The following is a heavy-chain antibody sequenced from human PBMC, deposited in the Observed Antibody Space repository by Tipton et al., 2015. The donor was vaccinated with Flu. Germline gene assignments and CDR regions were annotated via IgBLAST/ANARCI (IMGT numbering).Heavy chain of an antibody. CDR3: ARAGGTAVTTWNWFDP. V-gene: IGHV4-59*01. J-gene: IGHJ5*02. Sequence: TLSPTCTVSGGSITSYYWSWIRQPPGKGLEWIGYIYYTGSTNYNPSLKSRVTISVDTSKNQFSLKLSSVTAADTAVYYCARAGGTAVTTWNWFDPWGQGTLVTVSS. D-gene: IGHD4-17*01. CDR2: IYYTGST. CDR1: GGSITSYY.